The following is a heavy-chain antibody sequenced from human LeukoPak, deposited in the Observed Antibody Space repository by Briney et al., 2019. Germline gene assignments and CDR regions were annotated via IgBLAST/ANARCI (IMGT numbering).Heavy chain of an antibody. CDR1: GDRLTNNW. D-gene: IGHD3-22*01. J-gene: IGHJ3*02. CDR3: AREHSSGYYFDAFDI. CDR2: IYPGNSDT. Sequence: GEPLKISCKISGDRLTNNWIGWVRQVPGKGLEWLGLIYPGNSDTRYSPFFQGQVTFSVDTSISTAYMELSRLRSDDTAVYYCAREHSSGYYFDAFDIWGQGTMVTVSS. V-gene: IGHV5-51*01.